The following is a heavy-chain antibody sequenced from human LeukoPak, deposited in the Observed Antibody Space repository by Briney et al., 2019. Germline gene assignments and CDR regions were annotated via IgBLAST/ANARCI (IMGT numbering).Heavy chain of an antibody. Sequence: SETLSLTCTVSGGSISSGSYYWSWIRQPAGKGLEWIGRIYTSGGTNYNPSLKSRVTISVDTSKNQFSLKLSSVTAADTAVYYCPREGYSSCFDPWGQGTLVTVSS. CDR3: PREGYSSCFDP. CDR1: GGSISSGSYY. J-gene: IGHJ5*02. V-gene: IGHV4-61*02. D-gene: IGHD6-13*01. CDR2: IYTSGGT.